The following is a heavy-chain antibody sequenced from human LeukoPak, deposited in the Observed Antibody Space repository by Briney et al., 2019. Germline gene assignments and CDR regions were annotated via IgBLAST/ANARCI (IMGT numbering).Heavy chain of an antibody. CDR1: GGSISSSNW. D-gene: IGHD3-22*01. CDR2: VYHSGST. CDR3: ARGPYSYDSSGAFDI. V-gene: IGHV4-4*02. Sequence: SETLSLTCTVSGGSISSSNWWSWVRQPPGKGLEWIGEVYHSGSTNYNPSLKSRVTISVGKSKNQFSLKLSSVTAADTAVYFCARGPYSYDSSGAFDIWGQGTMVTVSS. J-gene: IGHJ3*02.